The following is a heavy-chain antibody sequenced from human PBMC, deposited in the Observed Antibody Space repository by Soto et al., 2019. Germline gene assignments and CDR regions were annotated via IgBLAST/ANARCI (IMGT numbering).Heavy chain of an antibody. Sequence: SETLSLTCTVSGGSISSYYWSWIRQPAGKGLEWIGRIYTSGSTNYNPSLKSRVTMSVDTSKNQFSLKLSSVTAADTAVYYCARGYYYDSSGSPLDYWGQGTLVTVSS. J-gene: IGHJ4*02. D-gene: IGHD3-22*01. V-gene: IGHV4-4*07. CDR1: GGSISSYY. CDR2: IYTSGST. CDR3: ARGYYYDSSGSPLDY.